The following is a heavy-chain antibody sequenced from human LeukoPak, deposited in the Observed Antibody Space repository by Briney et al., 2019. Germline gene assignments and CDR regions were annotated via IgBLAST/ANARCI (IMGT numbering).Heavy chain of an antibody. V-gene: IGHV1-69*01. J-gene: IGHJ5*02. D-gene: IGHD4-17*01. CDR2: IIPIFGTA. Sequence: ASVKVSCKASGGTFSSYAISWVRQAPGHGLEWMGGIIPIFGTANYAQKFQGRVTITADESTSTAYMELSSLRSEDTAVYYCARGALRSNWFDPWGQGTLVTVSS. CDR3: ARGALRSNWFDP. CDR1: GGTFSSYA.